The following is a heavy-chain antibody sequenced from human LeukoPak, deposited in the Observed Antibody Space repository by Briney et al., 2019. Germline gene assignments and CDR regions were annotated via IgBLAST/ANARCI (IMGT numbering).Heavy chain of an antibody. CDR3: ARDPPTSSLDFDY. CDR1: RFIFSSYS. Sequence: GGSLRLSCAASRFIFSSYSMNGVRQAPGKGLEWVSYISSSSSTIHYADSVKGRFTISRDNAKNSLYLQMNSLRDEDTAVYYCARDPPTSSLDFDYWGQGTLVTVSS. V-gene: IGHV3-48*02. J-gene: IGHJ4*02. CDR2: ISSSSSTI.